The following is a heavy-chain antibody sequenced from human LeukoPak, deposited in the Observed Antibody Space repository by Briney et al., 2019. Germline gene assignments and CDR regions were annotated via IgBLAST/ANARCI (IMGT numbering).Heavy chain of an antibody. D-gene: IGHD2-15*01. CDR1: GGSFSGYY. CDR3: ARVGIEVVAAGSFDP. Sequence: SGTLSLTCAVYGGSFSGYYWSWIRQPPGKGLEWIGEINHSGGTNYNPYLKSRVTISVDTSKNQFSLKLSSVTAADTAVYYCARVGIEVVAAGSFDPWGQGTLVTVSS. CDR2: INHSGGT. V-gene: IGHV4-34*01. J-gene: IGHJ5*02.